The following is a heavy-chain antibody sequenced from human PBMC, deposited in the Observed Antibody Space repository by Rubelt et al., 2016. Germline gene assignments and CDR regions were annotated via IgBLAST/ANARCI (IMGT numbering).Heavy chain of an antibody. CDR2: ISYDGSNK. CDR1: GFTFSSYA. J-gene: IGHJ4*02. V-gene: IGHV3-30*04. D-gene: IGHD2-15*01. Sequence: GGGVVQPGRSLRLSCAASGFTFSSYAMHWVRQAPGKGLEWVAVISYDGSNKYYADSVKGRFTISRDNSKNTLYLQMNSLRAEDTAVYYCARDRLSCSGGSCYSASDYWGQGTLVTVSS. CDR3: ARDRLSCSGGSCYSASDY.